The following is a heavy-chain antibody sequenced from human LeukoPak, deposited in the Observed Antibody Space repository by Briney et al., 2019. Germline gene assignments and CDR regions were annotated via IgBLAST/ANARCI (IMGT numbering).Heavy chain of an antibody. Sequence: ASVKVSCKASGYIFISYDINWVRQAPGQGLEWMGWMNPMSGQTGYAQKFRGRVTMTRNTSMSTAYMELSGLRSEDTAVYYCARSYEGSGYYYENDSWGQGTLVTVSS. J-gene: IGHJ4*02. CDR2: MNPMSGQT. CDR1: GYIFISYD. CDR3: ARSYEGSGYYYENDS. V-gene: IGHV1-8*01. D-gene: IGHD3-22*01.